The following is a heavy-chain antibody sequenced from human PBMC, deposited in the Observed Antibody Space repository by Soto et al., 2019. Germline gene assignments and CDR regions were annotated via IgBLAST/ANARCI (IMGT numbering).Heavy chain of an antibody. J-gene: IGHJ4*02. CDR1: GDSISSSVW. Sequence: SETLSLTCAVSGDSISSSVWWTWVRQPPGKGLEWIGEVFHTGNTNYNPSLKSRVTMSVDKSTNEFSLKVTSVTAADTAIYYCARKAWVRFDYWGQGALVTAPQ. CDR3: ARKAWVRFDY. CDR2: VFHTGNT. D-gene: IGHD7-27*01. V-gene: IGHV4-4*02.